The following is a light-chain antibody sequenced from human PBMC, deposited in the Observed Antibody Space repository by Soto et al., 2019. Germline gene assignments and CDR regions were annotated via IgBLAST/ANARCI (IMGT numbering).Light chain of an antibody. CDR2: GAS. CDR3: QQYDNSPWT. CDR1: QSVRNSY. J-gene: IGKJ1*01. V-gene: IGKV3-20*01. Sequence: EIVLTQSPGPLSLSPGERATLSCRASQSVRNSYLAWYQQKPGQAPKLLIYGASTRATGIPDRFSGSGSGTDFTLTISRLEPEDFAVFYCQQYDNSPWTFGQGTKVEIK.